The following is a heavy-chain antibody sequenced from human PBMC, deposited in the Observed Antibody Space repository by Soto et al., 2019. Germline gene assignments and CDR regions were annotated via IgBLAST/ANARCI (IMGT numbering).Heavy chain of an antibody. Sequence: QVHLVESGGGVVQPGRSLRLSCAASGFIFSNYAMHWIRQAPGKGLEWVAVITCDGNDKYYANAVRGRLSVSRDKSKKSVFLQLESLSPDDAALYCCARARGENDCIDFVVHSWGQGTLVTVSS. V-gene: IGHV3-30*04. CDR1: GFIFSNYA. CDR3: ARARGENDCIDFVVHS. D-gene: IGHD2-21*01. CDR2: ITCDGNDK. J-gene: IGHJ5*02.